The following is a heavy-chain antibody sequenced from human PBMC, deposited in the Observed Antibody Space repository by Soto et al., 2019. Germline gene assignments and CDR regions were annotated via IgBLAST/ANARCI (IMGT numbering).Heavy chain of an antibody. CDR2: IRSKANNYAT. D-gene: IGHD2-8*01. V-gene: IGHV3-73*01. CDR3: TSLEDIVPEPAGT. CDR1: GFTFSGSA. Sequence: EVQLVESGGGLVQPGGSLKLSCAASGFTFSGSAMHWVRQASGKGLEWVGRIRSKANNYATAYAASGKGRFTISRDNSKHTAYLQLNSLETEDTAVYYCTSLEDIVPEPAGTWGQGTLVTVSS. J-gene: IGHJ5*02.